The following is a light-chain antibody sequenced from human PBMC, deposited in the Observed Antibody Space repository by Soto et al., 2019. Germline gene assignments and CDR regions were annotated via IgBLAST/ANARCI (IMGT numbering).Light chain of an antibody. CDR2: DVS. V-gene: IGLV2-14*01. J-gene: IGLJ1*01. CDR3: SSYTSSSTLYV. Sequence: QSALTQPASVSGSPGQWITISCTGTSSDVGYYNYVSWYEQHPGKAPKLMIYDVSNRPSGVSNRFSGSKSGNTASLTISGLQAEDEADYYCSSYTSSSTLYVFGAGTKLTVL. CDR1: SSDVGYYNY.